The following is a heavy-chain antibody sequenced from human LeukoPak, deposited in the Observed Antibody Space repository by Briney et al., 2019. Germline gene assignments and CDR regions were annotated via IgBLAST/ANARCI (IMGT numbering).Heavy chain of an antibody. CDR2: INPNSGGT. Sequence: ASVKVSCKASGYTFTGYYMHWVRQAPGQGLEWMGWINPNSGGTNYAQKFQGRVTMTRDTSISTAYMELSRLRSDDTAVYYCVRGIAAAGYYYYYYMDVWGKGTTVTISS. CDR1: GYTFTGYY. CDR3: VRGIAAAGYYYYYYMDV. J-gene: IGHJ6*03. D-gene: IGHD6-13*01. V-gene: IGHV1-2*02.